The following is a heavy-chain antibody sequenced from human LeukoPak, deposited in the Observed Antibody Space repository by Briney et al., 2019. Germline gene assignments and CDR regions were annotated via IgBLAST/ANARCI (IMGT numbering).Heavy chain of an antibody. CDR3: ASGRLGYCSGGSCYSLAY. CDR2: IIPILGIA. CDR1: GGXFSSYA. J-gene: IGHJ4*02. Sequence: SVKVSCKASGGXFSSYAISWVRQAPGQGLEWMGRIIPILGIANYAQKFQGRVTITADKSTSAAYMELSSLRSEDTAVYYCASGRLGYCSGGSCYSLAYWGQGTLVTVSS. V-gene: IGHV1-69*04. D-gene: IGHD2-15*01.